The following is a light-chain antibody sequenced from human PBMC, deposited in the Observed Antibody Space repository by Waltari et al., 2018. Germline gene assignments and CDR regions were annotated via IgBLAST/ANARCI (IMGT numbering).Light chain of an antibody. V-gene: IGKV3-20*01. J-gene: IGKJ2*01. CDR2: GAS. Sequence: ESVLTQSPGTLSLSPGERVTLSCRASQTIKSSHLAWYRQKAGQAPRLLIYGASSRATCLPDRFSGGGSGTDFTLTINRLQPEDFAVYHCQQYGSSPYTFGQGTKLAIK. CDR1: QTIKSSH. CDR3: QQYGSSPYT.